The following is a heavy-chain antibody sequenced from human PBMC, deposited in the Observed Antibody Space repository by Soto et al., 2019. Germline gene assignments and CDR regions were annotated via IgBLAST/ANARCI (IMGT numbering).Heavy chain of an antibody. CDR2: TYYSGST. D-gene: IGHD3-22*01. Sequence: SETLSLTCTVSGDSISSHYWSWLRQPPGKGLEWIGYTYYSGSTNYNPTLKSRVTISVDTSKNQFSLKLSSVTAADTAVYYCARAHTRGYYYHFDYWGQGTLVTVSS. J-gene: IGHJ4*02. CDR1: GDSISSHY. V-gene: IGHV4-59*11. CDR3: ARAHTRGYYYHFDY.